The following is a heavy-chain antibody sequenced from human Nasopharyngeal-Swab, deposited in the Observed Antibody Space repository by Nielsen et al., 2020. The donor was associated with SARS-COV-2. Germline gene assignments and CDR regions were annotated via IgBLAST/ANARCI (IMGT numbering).Heavy chain of an antibody. CDR1: GFTFGDYA. Sequence: GGSLRLSCTASGFTFGDYAMSWVRQAPGKGLEWVGFIRSKAYGGTTEYAASVKGRFTISRDDSKSIAYLQMNSLKTEDTAVYYCTRDPRYCSSTSCYGGGYYYYGMDVWGQGTTVTVSS. CDR3: TRDPRYCSSTSCYGGGYYYYGMDV. D-gene: IGHD2-2*01. J-gene: IGHJ6*02. CDR2: IRSKAYGGTT. V-gene: IGHV3-49*04.